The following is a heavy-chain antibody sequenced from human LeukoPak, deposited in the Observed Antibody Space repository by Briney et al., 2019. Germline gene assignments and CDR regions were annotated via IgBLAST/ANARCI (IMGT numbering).Heavy chain of an antibody. CDR3: ATSIRYFDWLPDY. J-gene: IGHJ4*02. CDR1: GYRFTEDY. CDR2: INPDSGFT. D-gene: IGHD3-9*01. Sequence: GASVKVSCKASGYRFTEDYMHWVRQAPGQGLEWMGWINPDSGFTVYAQKFQGRVTITADKSTSTAYMELSSLRSEDTAVYYCATSIRYFDWLPDYWGQGTLVTVSS. V-gene: IGHV1-2*02.